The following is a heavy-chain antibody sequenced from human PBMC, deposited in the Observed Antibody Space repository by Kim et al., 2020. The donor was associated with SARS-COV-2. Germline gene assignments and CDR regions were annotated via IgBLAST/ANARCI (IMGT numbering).Heavy chain of an antibody. Sequence: ASVKVSCKASGYTFTSYAMNWVRQAPGQGLEWMGWINTNTGNPTYAQGFTGRFVFSLDTSVSTAYLQISSLKAEDTAVYYSARDSSIAVAWYYFDYWGQGTLVTVSS. V-gene: IGHV7-4-1*02. CDR2: INTNTGNP. CDR1: GYTFTSYA. CDR3: ARDSSIAVAWYYFDY. D-gene: IGHD6-19*01. J-gene: IGHJ4*02.